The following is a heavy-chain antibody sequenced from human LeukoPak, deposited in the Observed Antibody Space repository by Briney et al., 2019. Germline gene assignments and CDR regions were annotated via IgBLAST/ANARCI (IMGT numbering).Heavy chain of an antibody. V-gene: IGHV3-7*05. D-gene: IGHD2-2*01. CDR3: ARVGMPYGMDV. Sequence: TGGSLRLSCAASEFTFTTYGMHWVRQAPGKGLEWVANIKQDVSEKHYVDSVKGRFTISRDNAKNSLYLQMNSLRAEDTAVYYCARVGMPYGMDVWGQGTTVTVSS. CDR1: EFTFTTYG. J-gene: IGHJ6*02. CDR2: IKQDVSEK.